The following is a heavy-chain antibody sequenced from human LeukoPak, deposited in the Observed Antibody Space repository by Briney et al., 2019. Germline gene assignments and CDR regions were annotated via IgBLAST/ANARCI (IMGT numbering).Heavy chain of an antibody. Sequence: ASVKVSCKASGYTFTGYYMHWVRQAPGQGLEWMGWINPNSGGTNYAQKFQGRVTMTRDTSISTAYMELSRLRSDDTAVYYCARVPLRYFDWLLKDAYYYYYGMDVWGQGTTVTVSS. D-gene: IGHD3-9*01. V-gene: IGHV1-2*02. CDR2: INPNSGGT. CDR1: GYTFTGYY. J-gene: IGHJ6*02. CDR3: ARVPLRYFDWLLKDAYYYYYGMDV.